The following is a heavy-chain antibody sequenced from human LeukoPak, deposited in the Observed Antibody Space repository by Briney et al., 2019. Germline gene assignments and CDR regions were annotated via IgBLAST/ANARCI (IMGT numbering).Heavy chain of an antibody. V-gene: IGHV4-31*03. CDR1: GGSISSGDYY. D-gene: IGHD3-22*01. CDR3: AREGYDSSYYYYLDY. CDR2: IYYSGST. Sequence: SQTLSLTCTVSGGSISSGDYYWSWIRQHPGKGLEWIGNIYYSGSTYYSPSLKSRVTISVDTSKSQFSLKLSSVTAADTAVYYCAREGYDSSYYYYLDYWGQGTLVTVSS. J-gene: IGHJ4*02.